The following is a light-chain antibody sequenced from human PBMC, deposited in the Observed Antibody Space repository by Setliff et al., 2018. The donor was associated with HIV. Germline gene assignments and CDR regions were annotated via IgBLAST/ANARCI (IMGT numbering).Light chain of an antibody. CDR3: QHYYTTPLTFGG. CDR1: QSVLYSSNNKNY. V-gene: IGKV4-1*01. CDR2: WAS. J-gene: IGKJ4*01. Sequence: DIVMTQSPDSLAVSLGERATINCKSSQSVLYSSNNKNYLAWYQQKPGQPPKLLIYWASTRESGVPDRFSGSGSGTDFTLTISSLQAEDVAVYYCQHYYTTPLTFGGFGGGTKVDIK.